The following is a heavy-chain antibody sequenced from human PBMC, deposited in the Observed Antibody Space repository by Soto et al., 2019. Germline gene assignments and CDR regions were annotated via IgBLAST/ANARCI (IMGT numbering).Heavy chain of an antibody. J-gene: IGHJ4*02. V-gene: IGHV1-46*03. CDR1: GYTFASYY. D-gene: IGHD3-9*01. CDR3: ARDKGILTGLYYFDY. Sequence: ASVKVSCTASGYTFASYYMHWVRQAPGQGLEWMGIINPSGGSTSYAQKFQGRVTMTRDTSTSTVYMELSSLRSEDTAVYYCARDKGILTGLYYFDYWGQGTLVTVSS. CDR2: INPSGGST.